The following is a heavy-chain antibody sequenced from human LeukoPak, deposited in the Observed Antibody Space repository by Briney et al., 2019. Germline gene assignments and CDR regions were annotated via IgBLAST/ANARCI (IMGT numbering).Heavy chain of an antibody. CDR1: GFTFSIYS. J-gene: IGHJ4*02. CDR3: ARMNYVSTGWGAPFDN. V-gene: IGHV3-48*04. D-gene: IGHD1-7*01. CDR2: IGSSGTTT. Sequence: GGSLRLSCAASGFTFSIYSMNWVRQAPGRGLEWLSYIGSSGTTTYYADSVKGRFTISRDNAKNLLFLQMNSLRAEDTAVYYCARMNYVSTGWGAPFDNWGQGTLVTVSS.